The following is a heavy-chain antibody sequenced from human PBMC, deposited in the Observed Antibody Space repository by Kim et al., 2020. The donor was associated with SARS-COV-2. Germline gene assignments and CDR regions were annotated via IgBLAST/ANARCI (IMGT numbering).Heavy chain of an antibody. V-gene: IGHV4-31*03. CDR1: GGSISSGGYY. J-gene: IGHJ6*02. Sequence: SETLSLTCTVSGGSISSGGYYWSWIRQHPGKGLEWIGYIYYSGSTYYNPSLKSRVTISVDTSKNQFSLKLSSVTAGDTAVYYCARDRGKYYDYVWGSPSGYYGMDVWGQGTTVTVSS. CDR2: IYYSGST. CDR3: ARDRGKYYDYVWGSPSGYYGMDV. D-gene: IGHD3-16*01.